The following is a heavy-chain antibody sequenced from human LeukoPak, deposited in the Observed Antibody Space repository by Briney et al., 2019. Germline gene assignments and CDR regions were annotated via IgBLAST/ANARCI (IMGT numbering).Heavy chain of an antibody. J-gene: IGHJ3*02. CDR2: ISSSSSYI. D-gene: IGHD3-10*01. CDR3: ARSRYGSGSYGAFDI. V-gene: IGHV3-21*01. CDR1: GFTFSSYS. Sequence: PGGSLRLSCAASGFTFSSYSMNWVRQAPGKGLEWVSSISSSSSYIYYADSVKGRFTISRDNAKNSLYLPMKSLRAEDTAVYYCARSRYGSGSYGAFDIWGQGTMVTVSS.